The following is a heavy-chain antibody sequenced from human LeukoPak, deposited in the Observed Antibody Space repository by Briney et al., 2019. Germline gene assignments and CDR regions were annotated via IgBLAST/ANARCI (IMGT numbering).Heavy chain of an antibody. V-gene: IGHV4-39*07. D-gene: IGHD3-22*01. CDR3: AISSGYFYYFDY. Sequence: SETLSLTCTVSGGSISSSNYYWGWIRQPPGKGLECIGSIYYSARTYYNPSLKSRVTISVDTSKNQFSLKLSSVTAAGTAVYYCAISSGYFYYFDYWGQGTLVTVSS. CDR2: IYYSART. CDR1: GGSISSSNYY. J-gene: IGHJ4*02.